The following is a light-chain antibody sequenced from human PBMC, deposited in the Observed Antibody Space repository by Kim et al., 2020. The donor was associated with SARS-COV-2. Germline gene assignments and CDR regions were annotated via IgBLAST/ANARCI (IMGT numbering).Light chain of an antibody. Sequence: SSELTQDPAVSVALGQTVRITCQGDSLRSYYASWYQQKPGQAPVLVIYGKNNRPSGIPDRFSGSSSGNTASLTIPGAQAEDAADYYCNSRDSSGNPWVFG. CDR1: SLRSYY. V-gene: IGLV3-19*01. J-gene: IGLJ3*02. CDR3: NSRDSSGNPWV. CDR2: GKN.